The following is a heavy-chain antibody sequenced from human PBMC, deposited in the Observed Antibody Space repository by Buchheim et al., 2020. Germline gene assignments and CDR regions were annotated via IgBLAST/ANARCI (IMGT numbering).Heavy chain of an antibody. J-gene: IGHJ6*02. CDR2: ISGSGGST. V-gene: IGHV3-23*01. CDR1: GFTFSSYA. Sequence: EVQLLESGGGLVQPGGSLRLSCAASGFTFSSYAMSWVRQSPGKGLEWVSAISGSGGSTYYADSVMGRFTTSRDNSKNTLYLQMNSLRAEDTAVYYCAKDSWSAAGQHYYYYYGMDVWGQGTT. D-gene: IGHD6-25*01. CDR3: AKDSWSAAGQHYYYYYGMDV.